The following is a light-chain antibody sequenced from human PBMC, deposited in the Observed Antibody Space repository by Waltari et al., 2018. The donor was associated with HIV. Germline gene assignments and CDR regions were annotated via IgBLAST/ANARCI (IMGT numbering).Light chain of an antibody. CDR2: DVS. Sequence: QSALTQPAAVSGSPGQPITISCTGTSSDIGGYNYVCWYQQHPGTAPKLMIYDVSNRPSGVSNRFSGSKSGNTASLTISGLQAEDEADYYCSSYRSGCIWVFGGGTKLTVL. J-gene: IGLJ3*02. CDR1: SSDIGGYNY. V-gene: IGLV2-14*03. CDR3: SSYRSGCIWV.